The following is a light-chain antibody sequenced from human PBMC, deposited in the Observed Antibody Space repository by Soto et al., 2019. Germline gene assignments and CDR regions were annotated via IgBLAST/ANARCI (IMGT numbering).Light chain of an antibody. CDR1: QSVSSSY. V-gene: IGKV3-20*01. J-gene: IGKJ1*01. CDR2: GAS. Sequence: EIVLTQSPGTLSLSPGEGATFSCRASQSVSSSYIAWYQQKRGQAPRRLIYGASIRATGIPDRFSGSGSGTDFTLTISRLEPEDFALYYGQQYHTSPLTFGQGTKVDIK. CDR3: QQYHTSPLT.